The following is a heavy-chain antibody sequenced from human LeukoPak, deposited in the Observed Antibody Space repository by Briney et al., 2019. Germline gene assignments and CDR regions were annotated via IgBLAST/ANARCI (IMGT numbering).Heavy chain of an antibody. CDR3: ARNGWNSIISYYYYMDV. V-gene: IGHV3-11*01. Sequence: GALRLSCAASGFTFSDYYMSWIRQAPGEGLEWVSYISSSGSTIYYADSVKGRFTISRDNAKNSLYLQMNSLRAEDTAVYYCARNGWNSIISYYYYMDVWGKGTTVTVSS. J-gene: IGHJ6*03. D-gene: IGHD3-3*02. CDR1: GFTFSDYY. CDR2: ISSSGSTI.